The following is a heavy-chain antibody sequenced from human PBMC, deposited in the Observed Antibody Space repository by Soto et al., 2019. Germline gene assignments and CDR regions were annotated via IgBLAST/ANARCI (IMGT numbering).Heavy chain of an antibody. J-gene: IGHJ5*02. CDR2: IPSKGRP. CDR3: VRDQYSGYDFAL. D-gene: IGHD5-12*01. V-gene: IGHV4-30-4*01. Sequence: SETLSLTCSVSGASIAGGAKHGRWVRPPPGKGMECIGYIPSKGRPFYNPSLTSRGTISADSSKNQLSLQLTSVTAADTAVYYCVRDQYSGYDFALWGQGNLVTVSS. CDR1: GASIAGGAKH.